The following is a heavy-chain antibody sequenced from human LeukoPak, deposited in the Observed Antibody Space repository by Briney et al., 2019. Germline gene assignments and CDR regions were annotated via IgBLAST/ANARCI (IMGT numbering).Heavy chain of an antibody. CDR3: ARAWYSSSWLIDY. D-gene: IGHD6-13*01. CDR1: GGSISSRSFY. J-gene: IGHJ4*02. Sequence: SETLSLTCTVSGGSISSRSFYWGWIRQPPGKGLEWIGTIFYSGSTYYNPSLKSRVTMSVDTSKNQFSLRLSSVTAADTAVYYCARAWYSSSWLIDYWGQGTLVTVSS. V-gene: IGHV4-39*07. CDR2: IFYSGST.